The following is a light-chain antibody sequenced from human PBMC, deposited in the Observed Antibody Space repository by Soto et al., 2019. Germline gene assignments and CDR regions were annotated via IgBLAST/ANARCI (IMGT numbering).Light chain of an antibody. CDR2: DAS. CDR1: QDITHY. CDR3: QHYDNLPPYT. Sequence: DIQMTQSPASLSASVGDRVTITCRASQDITHYLNWYQQKPGKAPKLLISDASNLQRGVPSRFSGSGSGTDFTFTINSLQPEDIGTYYCQHYDNLPPYTFGQGTKLEIK. J-gene: IGKJ2*01. V-gene: IGKV1-33*01.